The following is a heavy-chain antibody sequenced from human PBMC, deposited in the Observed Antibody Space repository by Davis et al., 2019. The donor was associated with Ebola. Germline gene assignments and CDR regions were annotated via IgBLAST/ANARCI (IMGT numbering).Heavy chain of an antibody. V-gene: IGHV3-21*01. Sequence: PGGSLRLSCAASGFTFSSYWMHWVRQAPGKGLEWVSSISSSSSYIYYADSVKGRFTISRDNAKNSLYLQMNSLRAEDTAVYYCARYLLYGDYPLDYWGQGTLVTVSS. CDR1: GFTFSSYW. CDR2: ISSSSSYI. CDR3: ARYLLYGDYPLDY. D-gene: IGHD4-17*01. J-gene: IGHJ4*02.